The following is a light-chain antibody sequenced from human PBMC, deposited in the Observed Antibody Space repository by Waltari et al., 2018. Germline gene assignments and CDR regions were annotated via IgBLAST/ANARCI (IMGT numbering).Light chain of an antibody. V-gene: IGLV2-23*01. Sequence: QSALTQPAPVSGSPGQSLTISCIGTSSDVGGYSLVPWYQQHPGKATKLMIYEDTKRPAGVSNRLSGFKTGNTASLTISGLQAEDEADYYCCSYIRNVTWVFGGGTKLTVL. CDR3: CSYIRNVTWV. CDR1: SSDVGGYSL. CDR2: EDT. J-gene: IGLJ3*02.